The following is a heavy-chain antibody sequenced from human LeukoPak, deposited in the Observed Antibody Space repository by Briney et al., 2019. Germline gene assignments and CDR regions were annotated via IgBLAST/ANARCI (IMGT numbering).Heavy chain of an antibody. Sequence: ASVKVSCRASGYTFTGYYMHWVRQAPGQGLEWMGWINPNSGGTNYAQKFQGRVTMTRDTSISTAYMELSRLRSDDTAVYYCARDGHCGGDCYYHWGQGTLVTVSS. CDR1: GYTFTGYY. D-gene: IGHD2-21*02. J-gene: IGHJ4*02. CDR3: ARDGHCGGDCYYH. CDR2: INPNSGGT. V-gene: IGHV1-2*02.